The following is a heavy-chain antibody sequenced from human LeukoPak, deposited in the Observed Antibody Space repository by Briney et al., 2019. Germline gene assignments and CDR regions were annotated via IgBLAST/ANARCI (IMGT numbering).Heavy chain of an antibody. CDR2: IYYSGST. J-gene: IGHJ4*02. V-gene: IGHV4-31*03. Sequence: SQTLSLTCTVSGGSISSGGYYWSWIRQHPGKGLEWIGYIYYSGSTYYNPSLKSRVTISVDTSKNQFSLKLSSVTAADTAVYYCAREGYDSSAPVGYHFDYWGQGTLVTVSS. CDR3: AREGYDSSAPVGYHFDY. D-gene: IGHD3-22*01. CDR1: GGSISSGGYY.